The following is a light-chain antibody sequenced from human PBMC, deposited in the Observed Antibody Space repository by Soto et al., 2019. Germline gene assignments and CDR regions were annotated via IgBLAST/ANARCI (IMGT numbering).Light chain of an antibody. Sequence: QSALTQPASVSGSPGQSITISCTGTSSDVGAYKYVSWYQQHPGKVPKLIIYGVSNRPSGVSNRFSGSKSGNTAFLTISGLQPEDEADYYCSSFTGTTTLDVLGTGTKVTVL. J-gene: IGLJ1*01. CDR1: SSDVGAYKY. CDR3: SSFTGTTTLDV. CDR2: GVS. V-gene: IGLV2-14*03.